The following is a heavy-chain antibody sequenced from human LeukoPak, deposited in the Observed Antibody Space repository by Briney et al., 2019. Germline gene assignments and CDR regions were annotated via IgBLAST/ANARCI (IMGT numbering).Heavy chain of an antibody. CDR2: ISGSDGST. D-gene: IGHD3-22*01. V-gene: IGHV3-23*01. CDR1: GFTFSSYA. Sequence: GGSLRLSCAASGFTFSSYAMSWVRQSPGKGLEWVSFISGSDGSTYYADSVKGRFTISRDNSKNTLYLQMDSLRVEDTAVYYCAKRTPEGYCDNSGYYYFDYWGQGTLVTVSS. CDR3: AKRTPEGYCDNSGYYYFDY. J-gene: IGHJ4*02.